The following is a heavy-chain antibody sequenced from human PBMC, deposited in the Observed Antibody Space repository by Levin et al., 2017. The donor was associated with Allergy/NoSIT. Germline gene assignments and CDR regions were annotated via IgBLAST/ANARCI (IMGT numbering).Heavy chain of an antibody. CDR2: ISGSGGST. V-gene: IGHV3-23*01. CDR3: SKVRCGPARDGSDY. CDR1: GFTFSSYA. D-gene: IGHD5-24*01. Sequence: ASVKVSCAASGFTFSSYAMSWVRQAPGKGLEGVSAISGSGGSTYYADPVKGRFTISRDNSKNTLYLQMNSLRPEDTAVYYCSKVRCGPARDGSDYWGQGTLVTVSS. J-gene: IGHJ4*02.